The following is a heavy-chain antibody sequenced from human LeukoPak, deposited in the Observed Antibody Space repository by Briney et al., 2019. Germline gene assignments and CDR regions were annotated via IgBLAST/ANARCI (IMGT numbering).Heavy chain of an antibody. D-gene: IGHD6-19*01. CDR1: GYTFTSYW. CDR3: ARRSSGWYQDY. Sequence: GESLKISCKGSGYTFTSYWIGWVRQMPGKGLEWMGIIYPGDSDTRYSPSFQGQVTIPADKSINTAYLQWSSLKASDTAMYYCARRSSGWYQDYWGHGTLVTVSS. J-gene: IGHJ4*01. CDR2: IYPGDSDT. V-gene: IGHV5-51*01.